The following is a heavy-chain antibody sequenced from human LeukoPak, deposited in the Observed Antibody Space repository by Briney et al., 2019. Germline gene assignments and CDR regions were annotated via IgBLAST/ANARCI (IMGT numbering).Heavy chain of an antibody. CDR3: ARQSMTGNERGDDAFDI. CDR1: GGTFSSYA. Sequence: ASVTVSYKGSGGTFSSYAISWVRQAPGQGVERMGWISAHNGNTNYTQKFQRRVPMTTDTSTSTAYMELRSLRSDDTAVYYCARQSMTGNERGDDAFDIWGQGTMVTVSS. CDR2: ISAHNGNT. V-gene: IGHV1-18*01. D-gene: IGHD3-9*01. J-gene: IGHJ3*02.